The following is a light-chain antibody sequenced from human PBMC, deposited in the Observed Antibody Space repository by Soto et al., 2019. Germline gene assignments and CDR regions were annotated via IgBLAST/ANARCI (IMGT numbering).Light chain of an antibody. CDR2: EVT. V-gene: IGLV2-23*02. CDR1: SSDVGSYNL. Sequence: QSVLTQPASVSGSPGQSITISCTGTSSDVGSYNLVSWYQQHPGTAPQLMIYEVTKRPSGVSHRFSGSKSGNTASLTISGLQAEDEADYYCASYAGTTTLIFGGGTKLTVL. CDR3: ASYAGTTTLI. J-gene: IGLJ2*01.